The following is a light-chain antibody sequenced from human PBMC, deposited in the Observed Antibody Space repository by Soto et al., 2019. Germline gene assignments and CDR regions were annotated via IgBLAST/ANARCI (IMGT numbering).Light chain of an antibody. J-gene: IGKJ1*01. Sequence: EIVLTQPPGTLSLSPGERATLSCRASQSVSSSYLAWYQQKPGQAPRLLIYGASSRATGIPDRFSGSGSGTDFTLTISRLEPEDFAVYYCQQYGSSPWTFGQRTMVDVK. CDR3: QQYGSSPWT. CDR1: QSVSSSY. V-gene: IGKV3-20*01. CDR2: GAS.